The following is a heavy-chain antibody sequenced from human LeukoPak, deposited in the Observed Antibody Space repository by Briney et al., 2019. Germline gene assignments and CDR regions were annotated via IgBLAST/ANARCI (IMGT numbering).Heavy chain of an antibody. V-gene: IGHV4-34*01. CDR3: ARHPRRYCSSTSCSHWFDP. CDR2: INHSGST. CDR1: GGSFSGYY. D-gene: IGHD2-2*01. J-gene: IGHJ5*02. Sequence: SETLSLTCAVYGGSFSGYYWSWIRQPPGKGLEWIGEINHSGSTNYNPSLKSRVTISVDTSKNQFSLKLSSVTAADTAVYYCARHPRRYCSSTSCSHWFDPWGQGTLVTVSS.